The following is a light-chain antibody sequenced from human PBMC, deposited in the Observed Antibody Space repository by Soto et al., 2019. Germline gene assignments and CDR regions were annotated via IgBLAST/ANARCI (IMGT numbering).Light chain of an antibody. Sequence: EIVLTQSPATLSLSPGERATLSCRASQSVSDFLAWYQQKPGQAPRLLIYDASNRATGIPARFSGSGSGTDVSLTISSLEPEDFAVYYCHQRSSWPLAFGGGTKLEIK. CDR2: DAS. CDR3: HQRSSWPLA. J-gene: IGKJ4*01. CDR1: QSVSDF. V-gene: IGKV3-11*01.